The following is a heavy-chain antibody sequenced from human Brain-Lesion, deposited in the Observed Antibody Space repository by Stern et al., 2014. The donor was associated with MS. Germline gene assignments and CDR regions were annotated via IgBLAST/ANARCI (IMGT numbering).Heavy chain of an antibody. Sequence: QLQLQESGPGLAKPSETLSLTCTVSYDSISSYYWTWLRQPPGKGLEWIGYINYRRNPNYNPALKSRVTISVDTSKNQFSLKLTSVTAADTAVYYCARAFSDYHDSTPGYWGQGTLVTVSS. J-gene: IGHJ4*02. CDR1: YDSISSYY. V-gene: IGHV4-59*01. D-gene: IGHD3-22*01. CDR3: ARAFSDYHDSTPGY. CDR2: INYRRNP.